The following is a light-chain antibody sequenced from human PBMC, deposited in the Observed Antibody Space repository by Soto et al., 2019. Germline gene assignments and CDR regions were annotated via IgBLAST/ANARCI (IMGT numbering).Light chain of an antibody. V-gene: IGKV3-20*01. Sequence: EIVLTQSPGTLSLSPGQRATLSCRASQSVSSSSLAWYQQRPGQAPRLLIYGASRRATGIPDRFCGSGSGIDFTLTISRLEPEDFAVYYCQHYGASPKYTFGQGTKVEIK. CDR3: QHYGASPKYT. J-gene: IGKJ2*01. CDR2: GAS. CDR1: QSVSSSS.